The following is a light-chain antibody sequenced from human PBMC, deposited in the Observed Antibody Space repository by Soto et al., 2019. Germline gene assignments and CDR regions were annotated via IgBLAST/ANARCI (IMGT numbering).Light chain of an antibody. Sequence: QSVLTQPASVSGSPGQSITISCTGTSSDVGGYHYVSWYQHQPGKAPKLMIYDVSNRPSGVSNRFSGSKSGNTASLTISGQQAEDEAYYNCSSYTSSSTTYVFGTRTKLTGL. V-gene: IGLV2-14*03. CDR2: DVS. J-gene: IGLJ1*01. CDR3: SSYTSSSTTYV. CDR1: SSDVGGYHY.